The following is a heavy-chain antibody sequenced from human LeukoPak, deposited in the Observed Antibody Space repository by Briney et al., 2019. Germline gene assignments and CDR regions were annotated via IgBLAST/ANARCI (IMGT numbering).Heavy chain of an antibody. CDR3: AREKYNYGDNDAFDI. D-gene: IGHD4-17*01. V-gene: IGHV4-59*01. CDR1: GGSISSYY. CDR2: IYYSGST. J-gene: IGHJ3*02. Sequence: SETLSLTCTVSGGSISSYYWSWVRQPPGKGLEWIGYIYYSGSTNYNPSLKSRVTISVDTSKNQFSLKLSSVTAADTAVYYCAREKYNYGDNDAFDIWGQGTMVTVSS.